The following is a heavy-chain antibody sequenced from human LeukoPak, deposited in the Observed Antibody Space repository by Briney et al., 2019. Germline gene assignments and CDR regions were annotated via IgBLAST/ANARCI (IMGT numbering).Heavy chain of an antibody. CDR2: IKQDGSEK. V-gene: IGHV3-7*01. Sequence: HSGGSLRLSCAASGFTFSSYWMSWVRQAPGKGLEWVANIKQDGSEKYYVDSVKGRFTISRDNAKNSLYLQMNSLRAEDAAVYYCARGWAQLLFYGNWFDPWGQGTLVTVSS. J-gene: IGHJ5*02. CDR1: GFTFSSYW. D-gene: IGHD2-2*01. CDR3: ARGWAQLLFYGNWFDP.